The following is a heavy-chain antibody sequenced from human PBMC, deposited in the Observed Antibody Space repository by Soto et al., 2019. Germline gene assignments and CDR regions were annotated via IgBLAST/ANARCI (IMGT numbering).Heavy chain of an antibody. CDR1: GGTFSSYA. CDR2: IIPIFGTA. D-gene: IGHD5-18*01. CDR3: ARDAVGYSYGMNNWFDP. Sequence: QVQLVQSGAEVKKPGSSVKVSCKASGGTFSSYAISWVRQAPGQGLEWMGGIIPIFGTANYAQKFQGRVTITADKSTSTAYMELSSLRSEDTAVYYCARDAVGYSYGMNNWFDPWGQGTLVTVSS. V-gene: IGHV1-69*06. J-gene: IGHJ5*02.